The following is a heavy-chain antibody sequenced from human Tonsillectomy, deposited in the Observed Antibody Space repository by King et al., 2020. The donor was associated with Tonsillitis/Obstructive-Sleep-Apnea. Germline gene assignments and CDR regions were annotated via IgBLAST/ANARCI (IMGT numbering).Heavy chain of an antibody. Sequence: VQLVESGGGLVKPGRSLRLSCTASGFTFGDYAMSWFRQAPGKGLEWGGFIRSKVYGGTIEYAASVKGRFTISRDDSKSIAYLPMNSLKTEETAVYYCTRDGSSGWGSGWYPYYFDYWGQGTLVTVSS. J-gene: IGHJ4*02. CDR3: TRDGSSGWGSGWYPYYFDY. V-gene: IGHV3-49*05. D-gene: IGHD6-19*01. CDR2: IRSKVYGGTI. CDR1: GFTFGDYA.